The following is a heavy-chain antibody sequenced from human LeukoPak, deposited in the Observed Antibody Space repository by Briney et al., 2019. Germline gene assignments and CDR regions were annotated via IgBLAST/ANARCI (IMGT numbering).Heavy chain of an antibody. J-gene: IGHJ3*02. Sequence: SETLSLTCTVSGGSISSGSYYWSWIRQPAGKRLEWIGRIYTSGSTNYNPSLKSRVTISVDTSKNQFSLKLSSVTAADTAVYYCARDTGYCSSTSCYRPVDIWGQGTMVTVSS. V-gene: IGHV4-61*02. CDR3: ARDTGYCSSTSCYRPVDI. D-gene: IGHD2-2*02. CDR1: GGSISSGSYY. CDR2: IYTSGST.